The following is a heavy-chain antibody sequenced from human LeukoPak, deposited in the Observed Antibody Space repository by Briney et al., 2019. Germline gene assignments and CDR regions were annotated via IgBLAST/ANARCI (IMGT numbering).Heavy chain of an antibody. Sequence: GGSLRLSCAASGFTFSSYWMTWVRQAPGKGLEWVSDISGSGFTSYADSVKGRSTIFRDNSKNTLYLQMNRLRDEDTALYYCAKYRDYHFDFWGQGTLVTVSS. J-gene: IGHJ4*02. D-gene: IGHD4-17*01. CDR3: AKYRDYHFDF. CDR2: ISGSGFT. V-gene: IGHV3-23*01. CDR1: GFTFSSYW.